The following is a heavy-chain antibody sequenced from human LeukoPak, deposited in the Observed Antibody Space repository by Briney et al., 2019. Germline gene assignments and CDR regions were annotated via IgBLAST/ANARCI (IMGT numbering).Heavy chain of an antibody. D-gene: IGHD3-10*01. CDR1: GYTFTSYD. V-gene: IGHV1-8*01. CDR3: ARGPLWFGELSDP. CDR2: MNPNSGNT. Sequence: ASVKVSCKTSGYTFTSYDINWVRQATGQGLEWMGRMNPNSGNTDYAQKFQGRVTMTRNTSISTAYMELSSLRSEDTAVYYCARGPLWFGELSDPWGQGTLVTVSS. J-gene: IGHJ5*02.